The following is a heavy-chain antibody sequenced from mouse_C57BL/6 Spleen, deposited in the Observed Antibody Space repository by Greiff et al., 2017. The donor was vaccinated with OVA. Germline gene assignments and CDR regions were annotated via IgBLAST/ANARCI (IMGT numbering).Heavy chain of an antibody. Sequence: QVQLQQSGAELVKPGASVKMSCKASGYTFTSYWITWVKQRPGQGLEWIGDIYPGSGSTNYNEKFKSKATLTVDTSSRTAYMQLSSLTSEDSAVYYCAREMSNSFAYWGQGTLVTVSA. J-gene: IGHJ3*01. CDR3: AREMSNSFAY. V-gene: IGHV1-55*01. CDR1: GYTFTSYW. CDR2: IYPGSGST. D-gene: IGHD2-5*01.